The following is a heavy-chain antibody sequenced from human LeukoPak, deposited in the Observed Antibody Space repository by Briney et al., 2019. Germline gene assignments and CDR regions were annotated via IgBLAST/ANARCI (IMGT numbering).Heavy chain of an antibody. V-gene: IGHV4-30-4*01. D-gene: IGHD2-15*01. CDR3: ARDRGGVIPRAFDI. CDR1: GGSICSGDYY. Sequence: SETLSLTCTVSGGSICSGDYYWSWIRQPPGRGLEWIGYIYYSGSTYYNPSLKSRVTISVDTSKNQFSLKLSSVTAADTAVYYCARDRGGVIPRAFDIWGQGTMVTVSS. CDR2: IYYSGST. J-gene: IGHJ3*02.